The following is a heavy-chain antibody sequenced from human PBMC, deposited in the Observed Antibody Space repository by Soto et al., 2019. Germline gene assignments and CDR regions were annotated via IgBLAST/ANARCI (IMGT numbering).Heavy chain of an antibody. J-gene: IGHJ3*02. V-gene: IGHV4-39*02. CDR3: ARDKRDSSGSGVFGDAFDI. CDR1: GGSISSSSYY. D-gene: IGHD6-19*01. Sequence: SETLSLTCTVSGGSISSSSYYWGWIRQPPGKGLEWIGSIYYSGSTYYNPSLKSRVTISVDTSKNQFSLKLSSVTAADTAVYYCARDKRDSSGSGVFGDAFDIWGQGTMVTVSS. CDR2: IYYSGST.